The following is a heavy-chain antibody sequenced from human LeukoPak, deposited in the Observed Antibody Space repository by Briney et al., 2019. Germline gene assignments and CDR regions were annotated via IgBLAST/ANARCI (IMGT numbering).Heavy chain of an antibody. J-gene: IGHJ6*02. V-gene: IGHV3-30*18. D-gene: IGHD2-21*02. CDR2: ISFDGSRK. Sequence: PGRCLRLSCAASVFIFSNYAIHWVRQTPGKGLECVAVISFDGSRKYYADFAKGRFTISRDDSKNTAYLQMNGLRVEDTAVFYCVKRGGGDHGLDVWGQGTTVTVSS. CDR1: VFIFSNYA. CDR3: VKRGGGDHGLDV.